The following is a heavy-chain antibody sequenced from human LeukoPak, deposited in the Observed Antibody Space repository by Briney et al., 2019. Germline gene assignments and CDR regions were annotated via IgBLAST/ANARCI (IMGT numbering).Heavy chain of an antibody. D-gene: IGHD3-22*01. V-gene: IGHV3-48*04. Sequence: PGGSLRLSCAASGFTFSSYSMNWVRQAPGKGLEWVSYISSSSSTIYYADSVKGRFTISRDNAKNSLYLQMNSLRAEDTAVYYCARGGYYYDSSGYYWGQGTLVTVSS. J-gene: IGHJ4*02. CDR3: ARGGYYYDSSGYY. CDR1: GFTFSSYS. CDR2: ISSSSSTI.